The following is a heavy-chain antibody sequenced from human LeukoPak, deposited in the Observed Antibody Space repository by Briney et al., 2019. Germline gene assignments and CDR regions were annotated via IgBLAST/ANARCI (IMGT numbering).Heavy chain of an antibody. CDR3: AKDRYYDGSGYHDAFDI. CDR1: GFTFSSYG. J-gene: IGHJ3*02. Sequence: PGGSLRLSCAASGFTFSSYGMGWVRQAPGKGLEWVSAISGSGGSTYYADSVKGRFTISRDNSKNTLYLQMNSLRAEDTAVYYCAKDRYYDGSGYHDAFDIWGQGTMVTVSS. V-gene: IGHV3-23*01. CDR2: ISGSGGST. D-gene: IGHD3-22*01.